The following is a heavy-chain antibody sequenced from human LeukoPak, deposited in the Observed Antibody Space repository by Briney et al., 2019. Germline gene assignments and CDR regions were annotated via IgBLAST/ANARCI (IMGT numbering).Heavy chain of an antibody. CDR3: ARGLGYNIY. D-gene: IGHD1-14*01. J-gene: IGHJ4*02. CDR1: GFTFDDYA. Sequence: QPGRSLRLSCAASGFTFDDYAMHWVRQAPGKGLEWVSGISWNSGSIGYADSVKGRITISRDNAKTSLYLQMNSLRAEDTAVYYCARGLGYNIYWGQGTLVTVSS. CDR2: ISWNSGSI. V-gene: IGHV3-9*01.